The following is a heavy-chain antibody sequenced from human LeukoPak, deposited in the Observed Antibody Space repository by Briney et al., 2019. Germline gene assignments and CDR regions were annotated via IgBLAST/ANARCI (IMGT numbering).Heavy chain of an antibody. D-gene: IGHD4-17*01. CDR2: IYYSGST. CDR3: ARARMTTVTTFYFDY. V-gene: IGHV4-31*03. Sequence: KTSETLSLTCTVSGGSISSGGYYWSWIRQHPGKGLEWIGYIYYSGSTYYNPSLKSRVTISVDTSKNQFSLKLSSVTAADTAVYYCARARMTTVTTFYFDYWGQGTLVTVSS. CDR1: GGSISSGGYY. J-gene: IGHJ4*02.